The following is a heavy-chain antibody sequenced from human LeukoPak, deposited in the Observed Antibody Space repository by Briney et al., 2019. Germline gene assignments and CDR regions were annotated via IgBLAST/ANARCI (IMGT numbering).Heavy chain of an antibody. J-gene: IGHJ4*02. CDR2: IKQDGSEK. CDR1: GITLSIHW. V-gene: IGHV3-7*03. CDR3: ARSGSGYFDY. Sequence: GGSLRLSCAASGITLSIHWMNGVRQAPGKELEGVANIKQDGSEKYYVGSVRRRFTISRDNAKNSLYLQMSNLRAEDTAVYYCARSGSGYFDYWGQGTLVTVSS.